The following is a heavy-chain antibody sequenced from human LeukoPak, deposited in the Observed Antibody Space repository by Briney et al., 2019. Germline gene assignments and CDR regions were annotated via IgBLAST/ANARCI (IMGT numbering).Heavy chain of an antibody. CDR1: GFTFSNFW. J-gene: IGHJ4*02. CDR3: VGGYDPHY. V-gene: IGHV3-74*01. Sequence: GGSLRLSCAASGFTFSNFWMHWVRQAPGKGLVWVSRINSDGSDTSYADSVKGRLTISRDNAKNTLYLQMNSLRAKDTAIYYCVGGYDPHYWGQGTLVTVSS. CDR2: INSDGSDT. D-gene: IGHD2-8*02.